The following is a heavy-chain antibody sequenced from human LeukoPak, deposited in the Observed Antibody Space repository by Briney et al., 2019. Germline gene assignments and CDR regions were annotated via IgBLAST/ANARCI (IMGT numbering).Heavy chain of an antibody. Sequence: PGGSLRLSCAASGFTFSSYSMNWVRQAPGKGLEWVSYISSSSSTIYYADSVKGRFTISRDNAKNSLYLQMNSLRAEDTAVYYCARDPLNYYYYYGMDVWGQGTTVTVSS. CDR3: ARDPLNYYYYYGMDV. J-gene: IGHJ6*02. CDR1: GFTFSSYS. V-gene: IGHV3-48*01. CDR2: ISSSSSTI.